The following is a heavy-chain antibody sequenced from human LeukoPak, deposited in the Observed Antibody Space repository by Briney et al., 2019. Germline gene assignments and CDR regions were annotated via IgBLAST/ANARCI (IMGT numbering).Heavy chain of an antibody. Sequence: GESLKISCKTSGYDFSTKWIGWVRQMPGKGLEWMGIIYPSDSITKYSPSFQGHVTISADTSINTAYLQWSSLKASDTAIYYCARQAPDYADYWFDPWGQGTLVTVSS. CDR2: IYPSDSIT. CDR1: GYDFSTKW. V-gene: IGHV5-51*01. CDR3: ARQAPDYADYWFDP. J-gene: IGHJ5*02. D-gene: IGHD4-17*01.